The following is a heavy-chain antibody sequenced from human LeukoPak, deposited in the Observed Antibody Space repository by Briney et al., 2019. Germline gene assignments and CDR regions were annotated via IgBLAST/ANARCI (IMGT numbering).Heavy chain of an antibody. CDR1: GFTFSGYA. D-gene: IGHD3-22*01. Sequence: GGSLRLSCAASGFTFSGYAMSWVRQAPGKGLEWVSAISGSGTNTYYADSVKGRFTISRDNSKNTLNLQMNSLRGEDTAVYYCAKDIRYYYDRSGFYYDYWGQGTLLTVSS. V-gene: IGHV3-23*01. CDR3: AKDIRYYYDRSGFYYDY. CDR2: ISGSGTNT. J-gene: IGHJ4*02.